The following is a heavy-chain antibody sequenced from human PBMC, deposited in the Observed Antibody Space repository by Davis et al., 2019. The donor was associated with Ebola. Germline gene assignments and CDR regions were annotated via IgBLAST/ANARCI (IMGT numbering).Heavy chain of an antibody. CDR2: ISSSSSYI. J-gene: IGHJ6*02. D-gene: IGHD2-2*01. CDR1: GFTFSSYS. CDR3: ARQGIVLVPAATYYYYGMDV. V-gene: IGHV3-21*01. Sequence: GESLKISCAASGFTFSSYSMNWVRQAPGKGLEWVSSISSSSSYIYYADSVKGRFTISRDNAKNSLYLQMNSLRDEDTAVYYCARQGIVLVPAATYYYYGMDVWGQGTTVTVSS.